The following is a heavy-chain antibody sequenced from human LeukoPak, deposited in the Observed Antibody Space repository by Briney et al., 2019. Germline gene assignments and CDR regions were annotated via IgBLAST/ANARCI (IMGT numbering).Heavy chain of an antibody. Sequence: SVKVSCKASGGTFSSYAISWVRQAPGQGLEWMGRIIPIFGTANYAQKFQGRVTITTDESTSTAYMELSSLRSEDTAVYYCANAGKYYYDSSAPWGQGTLVTVSS. CDR2: IIPIFGTA. CDR3: ANAGKYYYDSSAP. D-gene: IGHD3-22*01. V-gene: IGHV1-69*05. J-gene: IGHJ5*02. CDR1: GGTFSSYA.